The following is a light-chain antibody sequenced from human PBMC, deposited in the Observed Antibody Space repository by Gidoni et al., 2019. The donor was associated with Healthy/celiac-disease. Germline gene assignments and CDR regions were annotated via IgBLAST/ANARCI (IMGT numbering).Light chain of an antibody. CDR3: QQYNSWT. V-gene: IGKV1-5*01. CDR2: DAS. J-gene: IGKJ2*01. CDR1: QSISSW. Sequence: DIQMTQSPSPLSASVGDRVTIPCRASQSISSWLAWYQQKPGKAPKLLIYDASSLESGVPSRFSGSGSGTEFTLTISSLQPDDFATYYCQQYNSWTFXQXTKLEIK.